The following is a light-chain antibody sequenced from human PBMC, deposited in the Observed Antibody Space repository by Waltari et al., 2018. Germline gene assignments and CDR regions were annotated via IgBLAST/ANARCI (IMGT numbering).Light chain of an antibody. V-gene: IGKV4-1*01. CDR3: QQYYTPPYT. J-gene: IGKJ2*01. CDR1: QGVFYNSNNKNY. Sequence: DIVMTQSPDSLALALGERATTNCKSSQGVFYNSNNKNYLAWYQQKPGQPPKLLIYWASTREPGVPDRFSGSASGANFTLTISSLQAEDVAIYYCQQYYTPPYTFGRGTKLEIK. CDR2: WAS.